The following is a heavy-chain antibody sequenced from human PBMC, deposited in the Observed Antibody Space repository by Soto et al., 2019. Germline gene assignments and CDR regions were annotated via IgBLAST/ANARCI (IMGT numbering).Heavy chain of an antibody. CDR1: GFTFSSYA. J-gene: IGHJ4*02. Sequence: PGGSLRLSCVASGFTFSSYAMSWVRQAPGKGLEWVSGISGSGGATYYADSVKGRLTISRDNSKNMLYLQMNSLRAEDTAVYYCAKDRAEGPQLTGLYYFDYWGQGTLVTVSS. CDR3: AKDRAEGPQLTGLYYFDY. D-gene: IGHD1-20*01. V-gene: IGHV3-23*01. CDR2: ISGSGGAT.